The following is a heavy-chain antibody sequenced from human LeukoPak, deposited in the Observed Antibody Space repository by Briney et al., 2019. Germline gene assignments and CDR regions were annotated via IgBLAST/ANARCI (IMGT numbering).Heavy chain of an antibody. CDR2: IRYSGSA. CDR3: ARLVYDSRGYYFDY. D-gene: IGHD3-22*01. V-gene: IGHV4-59*08. CDR1: GXSISTYY. J-gene: IGHJ4*02. Sequence: SETLSLTCTVSGXSISTYYWSWTRQPPGKGLEWIGYIRYSGSANYNPSLRSRVTISIDTSKNQFSLKLSSVTAADTAVYHCARLVYDSRGYYFDYWGQGTLVTVSS.